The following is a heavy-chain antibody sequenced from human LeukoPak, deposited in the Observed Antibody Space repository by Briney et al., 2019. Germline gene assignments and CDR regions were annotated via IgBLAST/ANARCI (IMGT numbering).Heavy chain of an antibody. CDR2: INHSGST. V-gene: IGHV4-34*01. CDR1: GGSFSGYY. D-gene: IGHD3-16*02. CDR3: ARGDYVWGSYRYTPFDY. J-gene: IGHJ4*02. Sequence: PSETLSLTCAVYGGSFSGYYWSWIRQPPGKGLEWIGEINHSGSTNYNPSLKSRVTISVDTSKNQFSLKLSSVTAADTAVYYCARGDYVWGSYRYTPFDYWGQGTLVTVSS.